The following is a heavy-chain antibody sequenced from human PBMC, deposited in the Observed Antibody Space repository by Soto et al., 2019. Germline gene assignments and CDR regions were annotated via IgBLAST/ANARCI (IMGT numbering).Heavy chain of an antibody. CDR1: GGTFSSYA. Sequence: SVKVSCKASGGTFSSYAISWVRQAPGQGLEWMGGIIPIFGTANYAQKFQGRVTITADESTSTAYMELSSLRSEDTAVYYCAVGGYCSSTSCPKSPIEFDYYYGMDVWGQGTTVTVS. J-gene: IGHJ6*02. D-gene: IGHD2-2*01. V-gene: IGHV1-69*13. CDR3: AVGGYCSSTSCPKSPIEFDYYYGMDV. CDR2: IIPIFGTA.